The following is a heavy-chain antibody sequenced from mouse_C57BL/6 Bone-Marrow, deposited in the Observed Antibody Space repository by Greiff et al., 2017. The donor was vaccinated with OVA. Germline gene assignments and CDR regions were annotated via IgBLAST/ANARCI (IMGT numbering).Heavy chain of an antibody. Sequence: EVKVVESGAELVKPGASVKLSCTASGFNIKDYYMHWVKQRTEQGLEWIGRIDPEDGATKYAPKFQGKATITADTSSNTAYLQLSSLTSEDTAVYYCASHYYGSSSWFAYWGQGTLVTVSA. CDR3: ASHYYGSSSWFAY. J-gene: IGHJ3*01. CDR2: IDPEDGAT. D-gene: IGHD1-1*01. CDR1: GFNIKDYY. V-gene: IGHV14-2*01.